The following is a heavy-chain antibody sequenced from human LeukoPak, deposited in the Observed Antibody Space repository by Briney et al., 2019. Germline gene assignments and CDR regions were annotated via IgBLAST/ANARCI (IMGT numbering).Heavy chain of an antibody. CDR1: GGSISSYY. CDR3: ARGYRSPKLPRADAFDI. D-gene: IGHD5-12*01. V-gene: IGHV4-59*01. Sequence: SETLSLTCTVSGGSISSYYWSWIRQPPGKGLEWIGYIYYSGSTNYNPSLKSRVTISVDTSKNQFSLKLSSVTAADTAVYYCARGYRSPKLPRADAFDIWGQGTMVTVSS. CDR2: IYYSGST. J-gene: IGHJ3*02.